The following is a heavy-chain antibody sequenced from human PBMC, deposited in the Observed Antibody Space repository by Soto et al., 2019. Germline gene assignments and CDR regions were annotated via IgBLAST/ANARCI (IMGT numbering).Heavy chain of an antibody. CDR1: GYSFTSYW. V-gene: IGHV5-51*01. J-gene: IGHJ3*02. D-gene: IGHD2-2*01. CDR3: ARGGQCSSTSCYEDDAYDI. CDR2: IYPGDSDT. Sequence: PGESLKISCKGSGYSFTSYWIGWVRQMPGKGLEWMGIIYPGDSDTRYSPSFHGQVTISADKSISTAYLQWSSLKASDTAMYYCARGGQCSSTSCYEDDAYDIWGQGTMVTVSS.